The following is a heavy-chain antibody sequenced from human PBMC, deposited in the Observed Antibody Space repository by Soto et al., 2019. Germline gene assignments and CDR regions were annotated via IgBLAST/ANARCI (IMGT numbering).Heavy chain of an antibody. CDR1: GFTFSSYG. CDR3: ARDYCSSTSCNSSYYYGMDV. D-gene: IGHD2-2*01. CDR2: IWYDGSNK. V-gene: IGHV3-33*01. Sequence: QVQLVESGGGVVQPGRSLRLSCAASGFTFSSYGMHWVRQAPGKGLEWVAVIWYDGSNKYYADSVKGRFTISRDNSKNSVYLKMNSLRAEDTVVYYCARDYCSSTSCNSSYYYGMDVRAKGPRSPSPQ. J-gene: IGHJ6*04.